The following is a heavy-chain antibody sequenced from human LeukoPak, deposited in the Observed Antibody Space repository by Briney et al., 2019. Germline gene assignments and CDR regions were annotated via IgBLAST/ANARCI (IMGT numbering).Heavy chain of an antibody. CDR1: GASLSSYY. D-gene: IGHD3-3*01. CDR3: ARVGILRFPSNWFDP. Sequence: SETLSLTRTVSGASLSSYYWSWIRQPPRKGLEWIAYIYYSGSTRYNPSLESRVTISADTSTNQFSLKLSSVTAADTAVYYCARVGILRFPSNWFDPWGQGTLVTVSS. CDR2: IYYSGST. J-gene: IGHJ5*02. V-gene: IGHV4-59*01.